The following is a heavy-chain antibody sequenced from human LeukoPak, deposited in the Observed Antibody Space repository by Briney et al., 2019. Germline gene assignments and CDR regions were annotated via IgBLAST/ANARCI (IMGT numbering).Heavy chain of an antibody. CDR2: IYYTGST. D-gene: IGHD6-13*01. V-gene: IGHV4-4*02. J-gene: IGHJ4*02. CDR3: ARDSSPYGSSCYFDY. CDR1: GGSITSSNW. Sequence: SGTLSLTCAVSGGSITSSNWWTWVRQPPGKGLEWIGEIYYTGSTNYNPSLKSRVTISLDKSNNQLSLKVNSVTAADTAVYYCARDSSPYGSSCYFDYWGQGTLVTVSS.